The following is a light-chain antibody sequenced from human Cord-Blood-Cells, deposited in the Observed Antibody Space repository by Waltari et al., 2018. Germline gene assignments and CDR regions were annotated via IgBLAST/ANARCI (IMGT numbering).Light chain of an antibody. CDR3: QKYNSAPIT. V-gene: IGKV1-27*01. Sequence: MTQSPATLSVSPGERATLSCRASQSVSSNLAWYQQKPGKVPKLLIYAASTLQSGVPSRFSGSGSGTDFTLTISSLQPEDVATYYCQKYNSAPITFGQGTRLEIK. J-gene: IGKJ5*01. CDR2: AAS. CDR1: QSVSSN.